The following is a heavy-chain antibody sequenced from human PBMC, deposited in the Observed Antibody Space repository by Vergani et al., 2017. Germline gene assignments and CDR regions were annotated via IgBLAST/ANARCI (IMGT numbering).Heavy chain of an antibody. V-gene: IGHV4-59*08. J-gene: IGHJ6*02. CDR1: GGSISSYY. Sequence: QVQLQESGPGLVKPSETLSLTCTVSGGSISSYYWSWIRQPPGXGLEWIGYIYYSGSTNYNPSLKSRGTITVDTSKNQFSLKRSAVTAADTAVYYCARLGGPAVAGIRYYYYGMDVWGQGTTVTVSS. CDR2: IYYSGST. CDR3: ARLGGPAVAGIRYYYYGMDV. D-gene: IGHD6-19*01.